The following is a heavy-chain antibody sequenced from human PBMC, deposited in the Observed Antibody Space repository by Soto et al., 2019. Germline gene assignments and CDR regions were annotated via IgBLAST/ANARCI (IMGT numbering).Heavy chain of an antibody. CDR3: ARSPMNRGVIGAFDP. D-gene: IGHD3-10*01. CDR1: GYIFINYA. V-gene: IGHV1-3*05. J-gene: IGHJ5*02. CDR2: INAGKGDT. Sequence: QVHLVQSGAEEKKPGASVKVSCKASGYIFINYAIHWVRQAPGQRLEWMGWINAGKGDTIYSQKFQDRITINRDTSASTAYMELGRLRPEDTAVYYCARSPMNRGVIGAFDPWGQGTLVTVSS.